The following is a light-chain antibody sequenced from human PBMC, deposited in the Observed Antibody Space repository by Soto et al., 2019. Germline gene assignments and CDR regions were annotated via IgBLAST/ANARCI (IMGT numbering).Light chain of an antibody. V-gene: IGKV3-20*01. J-gene: IGKJ4*01. CDR1: QSVSSNY. CDR2: GAS. Sequence: EIVLTQSPGTLSLSPGERATLSCRASQSVSSNYLAWSHQKPGQAPRLRIYGASSRATGIPDRFIGSGSGTDVTLTLSSLEPEDCAVYYCQQYGGSPRVTFGGGTKVEI. CDR3: QQYGGSPRVT.